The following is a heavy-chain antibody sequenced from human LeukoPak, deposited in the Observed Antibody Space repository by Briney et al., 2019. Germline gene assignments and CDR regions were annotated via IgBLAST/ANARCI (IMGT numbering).Heavy chain of an antibody. CDR2: INAYNGNT. Sequence: ASVKVSCKASGYTFIANYMHWVRQSPGQGLEWMGWINAYNGNTNYAQNLQGRVTMTTDTSTSTAYMELRSLRSDDTAVYYCARRQGTTLNFDYWGQGTLVTVSS. J-gene: IGHJ4*02. D-gene: IGHD1-1*01. V-gene: IGHV1-18*04. CDR3: ARRQGTTLNFDY. CDR1: GYTFIANY.